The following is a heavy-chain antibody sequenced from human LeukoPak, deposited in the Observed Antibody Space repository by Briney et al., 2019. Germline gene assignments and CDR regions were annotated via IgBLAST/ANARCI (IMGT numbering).Heavy chain of an antibody. CDR1: GFTFSSYG. Sequence: HPGRSLRLSCAAPGFTFSSYGMHWVRQAPGKGLEWVAVIWYDGSNKYYADSVKGRFTISRDNSKNTLYLQMNSLRAEDTAVYYCVRALGPRRDNWFDPWGQGTLVTVSS. J-gene: IGHJ5*02. CDR3: VRALGPRRDNWFDP. V-gene: IGHV3-33*01. CDR2: IWYDGSNK.